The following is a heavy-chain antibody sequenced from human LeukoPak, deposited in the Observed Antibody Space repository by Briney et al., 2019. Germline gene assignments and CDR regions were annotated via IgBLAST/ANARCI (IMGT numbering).Heavy chain of an antibody. V-gene: IGHV3-23*01. CDR2: ISGSGTTT. CDR3: ANTVVRGVASMDV. Sequence: GGSLRLSCAASGFTFSSYVMGWVRQAPGKGLEWVSAISGSGTTTYYADAVEGRLTISRDNSRNTLYLQMHSLGAEDTAVYYCANTVVRGVASMDVWGQGTTVTVS. J-gene: IGHJ6*02. D-gene: IGHD3-10*01. CDR1: GFTFSSYV.